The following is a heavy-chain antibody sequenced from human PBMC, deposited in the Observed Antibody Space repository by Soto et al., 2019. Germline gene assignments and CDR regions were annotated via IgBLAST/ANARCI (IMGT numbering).Heavy chain of an antibody. CDR2: IYHSGST. J-gene: IGHJ3*02. CDR3: AREDPSFIVVVTAIQVSVAFDI. V-gene: IGHV4-4*02. Sequence: QVQLQESGPGLVKPSGTLSLTCAVSGGSISSSNWWSWVRQPPGKGLEWIGEIYHSGSTNYNPSLKSRVTMSVDTSKNQFSLKLSSVTAADTAVYYCAREDPSFIVVVTAIQVSVAFDIWGQGTMVTVSS. CDR1: GGSISSSNW. D-gene: IGHD2-21*02.